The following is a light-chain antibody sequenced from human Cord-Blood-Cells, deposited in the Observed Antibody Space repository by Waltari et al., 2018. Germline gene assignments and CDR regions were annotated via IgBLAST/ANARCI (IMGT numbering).Light chain of an antibody. Sequence: EIVLTQSQATLSLSPGERATLSCRASQSVSSYLAWYQQKPGKAPRLLIYDASNRATGIPARFSGSGSGTDFTLTISSLEPEDFAVYYCQQRSNWPPLTFGGGTKVEIK. J-gene: IGKJ4*01. CDR3: QQRSNWPPLT. V-gene: IGKV3-11*01. CDR1: QSVSSY. CDR2: DAS.